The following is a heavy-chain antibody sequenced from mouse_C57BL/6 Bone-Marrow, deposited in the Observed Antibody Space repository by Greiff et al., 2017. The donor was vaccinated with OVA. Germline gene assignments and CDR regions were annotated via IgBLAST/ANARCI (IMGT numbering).Heavy chain of an antibody. Sequence: VQLQQPGAELVKPGASVKLSCKASGYTFTSYWMHWVKQRPGQGLEWIGMIHPNSGSTNYNEKFKSKATLTVDKSSSTAYMQLSSLTSEDSAVYYCALYYYGSSSLYYYAMDYWGQGTSVTVSS. J-gene: IGHJ4*01. CDR3: ALYYYGSSSLYYYAMDY. CDR2: IHPNSGST. D-gene: IGHD1-1*01. V-gene: IGHV1-64*01. CDR1: GYTFTSYW.